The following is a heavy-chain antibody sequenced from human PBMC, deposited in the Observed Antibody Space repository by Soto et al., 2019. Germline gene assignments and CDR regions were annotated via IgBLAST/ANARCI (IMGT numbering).Heavy chain of an antibody. CDR2: MNPNSGNT. CDR1: GYTFTSYD. V-gene: IGHV1-8*01. J-gene: IGHJ5*02. Sequence: ASVKVSCKASGYTFTSYDINWVRQATGQGLEWMGWMNPNSGNTGYAQKFQGRVTMTRNTSISTAYMELSSLRSEDTAVYYCARRPLEGDFWSGYLEVNWFDPWGQGTLVTVSS. CDR3: ARRPLEGDFWSGYLEVNWFDP. D-gene: IGHD3-3*01.